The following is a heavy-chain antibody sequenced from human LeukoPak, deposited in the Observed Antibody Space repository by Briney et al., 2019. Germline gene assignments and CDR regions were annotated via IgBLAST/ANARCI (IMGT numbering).Heavy chain of an antibody. CDR1: GFTFSSYA. V-gene: IGHV3-23*01. D-gene: IGHD3-10*01. CDR3: AKDLYYGSGSSEFDY. CDR2: ISDSGGST. J-gene: IGHJ4*02. Sequence: GGSLRLSCAASGFTFSSYAMSWVRQAPGKGLEWVSAISDSGGSTYYADSVKGRFTISRDNSKNTLYLQMNSLRAEDTAVYYCAKDLYYGSGSSEFDYWGQGTLVTVSS.